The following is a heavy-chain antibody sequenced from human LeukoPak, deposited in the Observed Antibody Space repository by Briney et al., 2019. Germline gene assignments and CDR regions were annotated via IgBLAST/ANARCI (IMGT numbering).Heavy chain of an antibody. CDR1: GFTFSSYG. V-gene: IGHV3-30*02. CDR2: IRYDGSNK. CDR3: AKSGWQQLAYFDY. Sequence: GGSLRLSCAASGFTFSSYGMHWVRQAPGKGLEWVAFIRYDGSNKYYADSVKGRFTISRDNSKNTLYLQMNSLRAEDTAVYYCAKSGWQQLAYFDYWGQGTLVTVSS. D-gene: IGHD6-13*01. J-gene: IGHJ4*02.